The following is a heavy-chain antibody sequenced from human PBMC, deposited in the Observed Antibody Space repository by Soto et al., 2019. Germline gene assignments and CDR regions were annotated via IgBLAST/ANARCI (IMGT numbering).Heavy chain of an antibody. J-gene: IGHJ4*02. D-gene: IGHD5-18*01. CDR1: GGSFSGYY. CDR3: ARRGYSYGYLHFDY. V-gene: IGHV4-34*01. Sequence: SETLSLTCAVYGGSFSGYYWSWIRQPPGKGLEWIGEINHSGSTNYSPSLKSRVTISVDTSKNQFSLKLSSVTAADTAVYYCARRGYSYGYLHFDYWGQGTLVT. CDR2: INHSGST.